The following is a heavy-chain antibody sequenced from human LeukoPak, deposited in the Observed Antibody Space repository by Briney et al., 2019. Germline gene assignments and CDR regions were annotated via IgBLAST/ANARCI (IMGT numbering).Heavy chain of an antibody. CDR3: AREGSMGCSSTSCIRLIWY. D-gene: IGHD2-2*01. CDR1: GGSISSYY. CDR2: IYTSGST. V-gene: IGHV4-4*07. J-gene: IGHJ4*02. Sequence: SETLSLTCTVSGGSISSYYWSWIRQPAGKGLEWIGRIYTSGSTNYNPSLKSRVTMSVDTSKNQFSLKLSSVSAADTAVYYCAREGSMGCSSTSCIRLIWYWGQGTLVTVSS.